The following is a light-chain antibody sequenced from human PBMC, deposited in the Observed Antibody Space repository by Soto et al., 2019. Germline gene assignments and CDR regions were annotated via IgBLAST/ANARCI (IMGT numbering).Light chain of an antibody. CDR1: EDVNIN. J-gene: IGKJ1*01. V-gene: IGKV3-15*01. CDR2: YAS. Sequence: EIVMTQSPATLSVSPGERATLSCRASEDVNINLAWYQQKPGQTPRLLMYYASIRASGIPARFSGRGSGTEFTLTISSLQSEDFAVYYCQPFKNLWTFGQGTKVEIK. CDR3: QPFKNLWT.